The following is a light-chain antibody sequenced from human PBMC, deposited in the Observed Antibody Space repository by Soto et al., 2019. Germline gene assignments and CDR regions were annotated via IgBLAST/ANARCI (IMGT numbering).Light chain of an antibody. V-gene: IGLV4-69*01. CDR3: QTWDTGIRV. CDR1: SGHSSYA. CDR2: VYSDGSH. J-gene: IGLJ3*02. Sequence: QSVLTQSPSASASLGASVKVTCTLSSGHSSYAIAWHQQHSGKGPRYLMKVYSDGSHRRGDGIPDRFSGSSSGTERYLTISSLQSEDEGDYYCQTWDTGIRVFGGGTKLTVL.